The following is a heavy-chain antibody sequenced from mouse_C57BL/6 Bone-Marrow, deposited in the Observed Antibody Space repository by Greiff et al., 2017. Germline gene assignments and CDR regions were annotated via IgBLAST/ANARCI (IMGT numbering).Heavy chain of an antibody. CDR3: ARGGTKGYCDY. D-gene: IGHD3-3*01. CDR2: IYPRSGNT. CDR1: GYTFTSYG. Sequence: VQLQQSGAELARPGASVKLSCKASGYTFTSYGICWVQQSPGQGLEWIGEIYPRSGNTYYNDKFKGQVTLTADKSSSTVYMELRSLTSEDSAVYFCARGGTKGYCDYWGKGTTLTVSS. V-gene: IGHV1-81*01. J-gene: IGHJ2*01.